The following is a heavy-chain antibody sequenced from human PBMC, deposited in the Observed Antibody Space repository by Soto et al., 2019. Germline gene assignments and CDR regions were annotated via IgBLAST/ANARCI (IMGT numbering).Heavy chain of an antibody. D-gene: IGHD6-19*01. CDR3: ARYIAVAPNWFDP. CDR1: GYSVSSSDYY. J-gene: IGHJ5*02. V-gene: IGHV4-39*01. CDR2: MLYSGLT. Sequence: SETLSLTCSVSGYSVSSSDYYWAWIRQPPGKGLEWIGSMLYSGLTYYNPSLKSRVTLSVDTSKNQFSVRLNSVTAADTAVYYCARYIAVAPNWFDPWGQGTLVTVS.